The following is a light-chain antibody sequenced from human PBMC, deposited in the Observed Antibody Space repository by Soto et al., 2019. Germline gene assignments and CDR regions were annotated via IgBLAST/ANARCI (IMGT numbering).Light chain of an antibody. CDR3: QQYGSSRSIT. Sequence: EIVLTQSPGTLSWSPGERATLSYRASQSVSSNYFAWYQQKPGQAPRLLIHGASRRATGIPDRFSGSGSGTDFTLTISRLEPEDFAVYYCQQYGSSRSITFGQGTRLEIK. CDR2: GAS. J-gene: IGKJ5*01. CDR1: QSVSSNY. V-gene: IGKV3-20*01.